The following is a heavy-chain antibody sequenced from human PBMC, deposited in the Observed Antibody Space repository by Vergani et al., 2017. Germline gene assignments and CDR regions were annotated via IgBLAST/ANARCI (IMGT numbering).Heavy chain of an antibody. J-gene: IGHJ4*03. CDR1: GGSITSSSYY. CDR2: IYHSGGA. V-gene: IGHV4-39*01. D-gene: IGHD3-9*01. CDR3: ARTESFNLQYFPWAL. Sequence: QLHLQESGPGLVKPSETLSLTCTVSGGSITSSSYYWGWIRQPPGKGLEWIGNIYHSGGAYYNPSLKGRVTISVDTSKNQFSLEVTSVTAAATAIYYCARTESFNLQYFPWALWGQGTLVTVTS.